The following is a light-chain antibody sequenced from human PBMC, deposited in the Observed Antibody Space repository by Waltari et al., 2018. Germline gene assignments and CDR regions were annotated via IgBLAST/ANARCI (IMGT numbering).Light chain of an antibody. V-gene: IGKV1-39*01. CDR1: ENVNNY. CDR2: KAS. J-gene: IGKJ3*01. Sequence: DIQMTQSPSSLSASVGDRVTITCRASENVNNYLNWHQQKPGKAPKLLIYKASTLQSGVPSRFSGSGSGTDYTFTISSLQSEDVATYYCQHGYGTPFTFGPGTKLDIK. CDR3: QHGYGTPFT.